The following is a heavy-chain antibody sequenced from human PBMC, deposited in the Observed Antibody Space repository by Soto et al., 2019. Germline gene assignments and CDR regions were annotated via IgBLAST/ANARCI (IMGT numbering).Heavy chain of an antibody. J-gene: IGHJ5*02. CDR3: ARIPVDTSMIYWLDP. D-gene: IGHD5-18*01. V-gene: IGHV4-61*08. CDR2: IYYSGNT. CDR1: GGSVSGGDYY. Sequence: LETLSLTCTVSGGSVSGGDYYWSWIRQPPGKGLEWIGYIYYSGNTNYNPSLKSRVIISVDTSKNLFSLKLTSVTAADTAVYYCARIPVDTSMIYWLDPWGQGTLVTVSS.